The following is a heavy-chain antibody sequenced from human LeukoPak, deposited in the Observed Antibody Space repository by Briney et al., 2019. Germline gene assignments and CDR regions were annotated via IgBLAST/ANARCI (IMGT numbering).Heavy chain of an antibody. CDR2: ISGSGGST. Sequence: GGSLRLSCAASGFTFSSYAMSWVRQAPGKGLEWVSAISGSGGSTYYADSVKGRFTISRDNPKNTLYLQMNSLRAEDTAVYYCAKLPTAAYYYYYMDVWGRGTTVTVSS. J-gene: IGHJ6*03. CDR3: AKLPTAAYYYYYMDV. D-gene: IGHD4-11*01. CDR1: GFTFSSYA. V-gene: IGHV3-23*01.